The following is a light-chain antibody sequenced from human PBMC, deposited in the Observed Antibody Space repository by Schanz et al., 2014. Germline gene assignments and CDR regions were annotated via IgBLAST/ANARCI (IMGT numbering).Light chain of an antibody. J-gene: IGKJ4*01. Sequence: DIVMTQSPDSLPVSLGERATINCKSSQSVLYTSDSKNYLAWYQHKPGQPPKLLISWASTRESGVPDRFTGSGSGTDFTLTISGLQAEDVAVYYCQQYYSLPLTFGGGTKVDIK. CDR1: QSVLYTSDSKNY. V-gene: IGKV4-1*01. CDR2: WAS. CDR3: QQYYSLPLT.